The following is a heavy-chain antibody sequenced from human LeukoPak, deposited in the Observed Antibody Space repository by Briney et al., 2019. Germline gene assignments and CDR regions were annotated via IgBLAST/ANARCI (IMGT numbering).Heavy chain of an antibody. V-gene: IGHV4-61*01. D-gene: IGHD5-24*01. J-gene: IGHJ4*02. CDR2: IYYSGST. CDR3: ARDRGDGYNFADFDY. Sequence: PSETLSLTCTVSGGSISSSNYYWSWIRQPPGKGLEWIAYIYYSGSTNYNPSLKSRVTISVDTSKNQFSLKLSSVTAADTAVYYCARDRGDGYNFADFDYWGQGTLVTVSS. CDR1: GGSISSSNYY.